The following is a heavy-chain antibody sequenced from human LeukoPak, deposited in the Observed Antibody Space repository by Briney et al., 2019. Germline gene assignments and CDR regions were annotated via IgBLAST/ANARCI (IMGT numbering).Heavy chain of an antibody. D-gene: IGHD3-22*01. J-gene: IGHJ4*02. Sequence: GGSLRLSCAASGFTFNNYAMTWVRQAPGEGLKWVSAIFGSGDSTFYVDSVRGRFTISRGNSKNTLYLQMNSLRAEDTAVYYCARVAYHSDSTGDFDFWGQGTLVTVSS. V-gene: IGHV3-23*01. CDR2: IFGSGDST. CDR1: GFTFNNYA. CDR3: ARVAYHSDSTGDFDF.